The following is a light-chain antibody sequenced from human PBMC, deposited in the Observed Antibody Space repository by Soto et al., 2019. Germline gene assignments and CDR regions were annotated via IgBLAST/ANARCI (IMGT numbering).Light chain of an antibody. V-gene: IGKV1-5*03. CDR2: RAS. Sequence: DIQMTQSPSTLSASVGDRVTITCRASQSIRSCLAWYQQKPGQAPKLLIYRASTLESGVPSRFSGSGSGTEFTLVINNLQPDDCAIYYCQQYDSYSLTFGGGTKVGIK. CDR3: QQYDSYSLT. CDR1: QSIRSC. J-gene: IGKJ4*01.